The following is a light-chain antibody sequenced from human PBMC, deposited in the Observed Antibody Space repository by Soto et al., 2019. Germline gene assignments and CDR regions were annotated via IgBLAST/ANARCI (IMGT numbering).Light chain of an antibody. CDR1: SSDVGDFDC. CDR3: SLYTSSTFYV. V-gene: IGLV2-14*01. Sequence: QSALTQPASVSGSPGQSITISCTGTSSDVGDFDCVSWYQQHPGKAPKLMIYEVSNRPSGVPDRFSGSKSGNTASLTISGLQAEDEADYYCSLYTSSTFYVFGTGTKLTVL. CDR2: EVS. J-gene: IGLJ1*01.